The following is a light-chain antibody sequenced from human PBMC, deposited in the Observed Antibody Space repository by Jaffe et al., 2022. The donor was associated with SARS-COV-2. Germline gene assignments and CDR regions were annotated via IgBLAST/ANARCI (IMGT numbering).Light chain of an antibody. Sequence: DIVMTQSPDSLPVSLGERATISCKSSQSLLYKSDNKNYLAWYQQKPGQPPKLLIYWASTRESGVPDRFSGSGSGTDFTLTISSLQAEDVAVYFCQQYYGSPYTFGQGTKLEIK. V-gene: IGKV4-1*01. CDR1: QSLLYKSDNKNY. CDR2: WAS. J-gene: IGKJ2*01. CDR3: QQYYGSPYT.